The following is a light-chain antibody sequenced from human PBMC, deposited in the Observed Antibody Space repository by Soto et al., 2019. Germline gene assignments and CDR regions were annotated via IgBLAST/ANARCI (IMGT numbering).Light chain of an antibody. V-gene: IGLV3-21*04. CDR1: NIGSKS. CDR3: QVWDSSSDHPV. J-gene: IGLJ2*01. Sequence: SSELTQPTSVSVAPGKTARITCGGNNIGSKSVHWYQQKPGQAPVLVIYYDSDRPSGIPERFSGSNSGNTATLTISRVEAGDEADYYCQVWDSSSDHPVFGGGTKLTVL. CDR2: YDS.